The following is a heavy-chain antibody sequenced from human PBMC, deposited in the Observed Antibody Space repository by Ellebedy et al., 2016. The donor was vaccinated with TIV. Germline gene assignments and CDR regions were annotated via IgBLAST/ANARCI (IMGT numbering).Heavy chain of an antibody. CDR3: ARGRIDVLRYFEIDY. Sequence: AASVKVSCKASGGTFRNYAISWVRQAPGQGLEWMGGIIPIFGTTIYAQKFQGRVHLSADESSGTAYMELSTLRSEDTAVYYCARGRIDVLRYFEIDYWGQGTLVTVSS. CDR1: GGTFRNYA. CDR2: IIPIFGTT. J-gene: IGHJ4*02. D-gene: IGHD3-9*01. V-gene: IGHV1-69*13.